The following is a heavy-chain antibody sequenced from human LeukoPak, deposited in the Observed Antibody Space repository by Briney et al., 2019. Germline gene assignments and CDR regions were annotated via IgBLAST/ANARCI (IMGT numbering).Heavy chain of an antibody. Sequence: SETLSLTCTVSGGSISSYYWSWIRQPPGKGLEWIGYIYYSGSTNYNPSLKSRVTISVDTSKNQFSLKLSSVTTADTAVYYCARFETGDTDAFDIWGQGTMVTVSS. CDR3: ARFETGDTDAFDI. D-gene: IGHD7-27*01. CDR1: GGSISSYY. V-gene: IGHV4-59*01. CDR2: IYYSGST. J-gene: IGHJ3*02.